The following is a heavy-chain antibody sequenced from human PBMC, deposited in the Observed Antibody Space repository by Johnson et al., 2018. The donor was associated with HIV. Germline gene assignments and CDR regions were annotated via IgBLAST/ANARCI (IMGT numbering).Heavy chain of an antibody. Sequence: QVQLVESGGGVVQPGRSLRLSCAASGFTFSSYAMHWVRQAPGKGLEWVAIISYDGSNKYYADSVKGRFTISRDNSKNTLYLQMKSLRAEDTAVYYCARPVPDYYDSSGYYSAAFDSWGQGTMVTVSS. CDR2: ISYDGSNK. J-gene: IGHJ3*02. CDR1: GFTFSSYA. D-gene: IGHD3-22*01. CDR3: ARPVPDYYDSSGYYSAAFDS. V-gene: IGHV3-30-3*01.